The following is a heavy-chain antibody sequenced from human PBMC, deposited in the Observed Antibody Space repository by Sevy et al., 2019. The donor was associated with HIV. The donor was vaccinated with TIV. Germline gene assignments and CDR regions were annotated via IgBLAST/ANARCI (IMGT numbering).Heavy chain of an antibody. CDR1: GFTFSDYY. V-gene: IGHV3-11*04. CDR3: ARDLDTAMVDY. D-gene: IGHD5-18*01. Sequence: GGSLRLSCAASGFTFSDYYMSWIRQAPGKGLEWVSYISSSGSTIYYADSVKGRFTISRDNAKNSLYLQMNSLRAEDMAVYYCARDLDTAMVDYWGQGTLVTVSS. J-gene: IGHJ4*02. CDR2: ISSSGSTI.